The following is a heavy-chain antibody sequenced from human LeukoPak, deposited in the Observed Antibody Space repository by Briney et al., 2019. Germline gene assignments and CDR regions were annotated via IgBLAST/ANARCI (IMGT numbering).Heavy chain of an antibody. D-gene: IGHD2-2*01. CDR3: ARDLYCSSTSCYPLYYFDY. CDR2: ISYDGSNK. CDR1: GFTFSSYA. Sequence: PGGFLRLSCAASGFTFSSYAMHWVRQAPGKGLEWVAVISYDGSNKYYADSVKGRFTISRDNSKNTLYLQMNSLRAEDTAVYYCARDLYCSSTSCYPLYYFDYWGQGTLVTVSS. V-gene: IGHV3-30-3*01. J-gene: IGHJ4*02.